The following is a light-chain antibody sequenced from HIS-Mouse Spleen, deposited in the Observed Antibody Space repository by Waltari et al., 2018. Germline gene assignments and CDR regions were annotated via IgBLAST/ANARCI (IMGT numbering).Light chain of an antibody. J-gene: IGLJ3*02. Sequence: QSVLTQPPSASGTPGQRVTISCSGSSSNIGSNYVYWYQQLPGTAPKLLIYRNNQRPSGVPDRFSGSTSGTSASLAISGLRSEDEADYYCAAWDDSLSGWVFGGWTKLTVL. CDR3: AAWDDSLSGWV. CDR2: RNN. CDR1: SSNIGSNY. V-gene: IGLV1-47*01.